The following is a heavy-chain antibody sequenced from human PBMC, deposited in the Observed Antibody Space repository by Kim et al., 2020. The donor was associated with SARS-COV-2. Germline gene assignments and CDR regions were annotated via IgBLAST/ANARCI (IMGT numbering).Heavy chain of an antibody. V-gene: IGHV4-30-2*05. CDR3: ARNHYDILTGYRTDAFDI. D-gene: IGHD3-9*01. Sequence: KSRVTISVDTSKNQFSLKPSSVTAADTAVYYCARNHYDILTGYRTDAFDIWGQGTMVTVSS. J-gene: IGHJ3*02.